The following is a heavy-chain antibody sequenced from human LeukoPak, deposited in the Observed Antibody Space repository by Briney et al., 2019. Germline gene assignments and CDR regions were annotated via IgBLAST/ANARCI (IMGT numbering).Heavy chain of an antibody. V-gene: IGHV4-59*08. CDR2: IYYSGST. CDR1: GGSISSYY. Sequence: PSETLSLTCTVSGGSISSYYWSWIRQPPGKGLEWIGYIYYSGSTNYNPSLKSRVTISVDTSENQFSLKLSSVTAADTAVYYCARSYYYGSGSYYGFQYYFDYWGQGTLVTVSS. CDR3: ARSYYYGSGSYYGFQYYFDY. J-gene: IGHJ4*02. D-gene: IGHD3-10*01.